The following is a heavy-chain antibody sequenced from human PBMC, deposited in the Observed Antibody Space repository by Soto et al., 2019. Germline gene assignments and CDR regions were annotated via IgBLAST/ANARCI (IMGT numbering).Heavy chain of an antibody. CDR2: INHSGST. D-gene: IGHD6-19*01. CDR1: GGSFSGYY. Sequence: SETLSLTCAVYGGSFSGYYWSWIRQPPGKGLEWIGEINHSGSTNYNPSLKSRVTISVDTSKNQFSLKLSSVTAADTAVYYCARHWLFPVAGYYFDYWGQGILVTVSS. J-gene: IGHJ4*02. CDR3: ARHWLFPVAGYYFDY. V-gene: IGHV4-34*01.